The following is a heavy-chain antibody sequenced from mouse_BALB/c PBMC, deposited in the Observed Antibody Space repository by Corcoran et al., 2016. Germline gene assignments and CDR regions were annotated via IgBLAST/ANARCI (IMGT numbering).Heavy chain of an antibody. V-gene: IGHV14-1*02. CDR1: GFNIKDYY. J-gene: IGHJ3*01. CDR2: IDPENGNT. Sequence: EVQLQQSGAELVRPGALVKLSCKASGFNIKDYYMHWVKQRPEQGLEWIGWIDPENGNTIYDPKFQGKASITADTSSNTAYLQLNSLTSEDTAVYYCALYGSWFAYWGQGTLVTVSA. CDR3: ALYGSWFAY. D-gene: IGHD2-1*01.